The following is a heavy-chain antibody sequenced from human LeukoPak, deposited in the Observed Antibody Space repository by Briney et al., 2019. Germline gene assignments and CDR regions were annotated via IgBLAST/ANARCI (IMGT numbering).Heavy chain of an antibody. J-gene: IGHJ6*03. V-gene: IGHV3-21*01. CDR3: ARAPLEAADYYYYYMDV. CDR2: ISSSSSYI. CDR1: GFTFSSYS. D-gene: IGHD2-15*01. Sequence: PGGSLRLSCAASGFTFSSYSMNWVRQAPGKGLEWVSSISSSSSYIYYADSVKGRFTISRDNAKNSLYLQMNSLRAEDTAVYYCARAPLEAADYYYYYMDVWGKGTTVTVSS.